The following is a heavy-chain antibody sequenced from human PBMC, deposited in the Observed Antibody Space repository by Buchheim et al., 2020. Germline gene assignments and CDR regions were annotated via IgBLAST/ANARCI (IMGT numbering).Heavy chain of an antibody. CDR2: IYYSGST. CDR3: ARDIGSGSYWGTYYYYYGMDV. Sequence: QVQLQESGPGLVKPSQTLSLTCTVSGGSISSGDYYWSWIRQPPGKGLEWIGYIYYSGSTYYNPSLKSRVTISVDTSTNQFFLKLSSVTAADTAVYYCARDIGSGSYWGTYYYYYGMDVWGQGTT. J-gene: IGHJ6*02. D-gene: IGHD3-10*01. CDR1: GGSISSGDYY. V-gene: IGHV4-30-4*01.